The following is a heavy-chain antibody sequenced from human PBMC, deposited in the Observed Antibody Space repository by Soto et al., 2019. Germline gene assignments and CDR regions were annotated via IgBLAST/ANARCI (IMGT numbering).Heavy chain of an antibody. CDR2: IDPFDSQT. CDR3: AREGYSFGRNNSGMDV. Sequence: GESLKISCQGSGYRFTTYWITWVRQMPGKGLEWMGRIDPFDSQTKYSPSFQGHVTTSADKSINTAYLQWRSLKASDTAMYYCAREGYSFGRNNSGMDVWGQGTTVTVSS. CDR1: GYRFTTYW. D-gene: IGHD5-18*01. V-gene: IGHV5-10-1*01. J-gene: IGHJ6*02.